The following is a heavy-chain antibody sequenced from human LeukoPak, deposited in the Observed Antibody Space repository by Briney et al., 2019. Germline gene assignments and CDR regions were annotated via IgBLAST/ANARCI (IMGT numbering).Heavy chain of an antibody. D-gene: IGHD3-22*01. Sequence: ASVKVPRKASGYTFTSYGISWVRQAPGQGLEWMGWISAYNGNTNYAQKLQGRVTMTTDTSTSTAYMELRSLRSDDTAVYYCAREKLYYDSSGYYYLAYWGQGTLVTVSS. CDR3: AREKLYYDSSGYYYLAY. J-gene: IGHJ4*02. CDR2: ISAYNGNT. CDR1: GYTFTSYG. V-gene: IGHV1-18*01.